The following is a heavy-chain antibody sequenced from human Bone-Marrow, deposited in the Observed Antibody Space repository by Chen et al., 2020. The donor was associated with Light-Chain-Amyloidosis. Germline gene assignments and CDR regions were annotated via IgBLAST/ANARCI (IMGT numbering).Heavy chain of an antibody. CDR1: GFSASRSY. D-gene: IGHD5-18*01. CDR2: IYSGGST. V-gene: IGHV3-53*02. CDR3: ATEGRDPGYSYGYLNY. J-gene: IGHJ4*02. Sequence: EVHLVETGGALIQPGGSLRLSCAAYGFSASRSYMSWVRQAPGKGLEWVSLIYSGGSTYYADFVKGRFTISRDSSKNTVYLQMNSLRAEDTALYYCATEGRDPGYSYGYLNYWGQGTLVTVSS.